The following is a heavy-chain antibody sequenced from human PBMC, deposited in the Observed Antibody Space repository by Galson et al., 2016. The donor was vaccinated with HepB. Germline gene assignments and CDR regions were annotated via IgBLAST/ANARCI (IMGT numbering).Heavy chain of an antibody. CDR2: IYPGDSDI. D-gene: IGHD4-17*01. Sequence: QSGAEVKKPGESLKISCKVSGNSFTNSWIGWVRQMPGKGLEWMGIIYPGDSDIRYSPSFRGQVTISADKSITTAYLQWSSLKASDTAIYYCARQTVRYYYGMDVWGQGTTVSVSS. CDR1: GNSFTNSW. V-gene: IGHV5-51*01. J-gene: IGHJ6*02. CDR3: ARQTVRYYYGMDV.